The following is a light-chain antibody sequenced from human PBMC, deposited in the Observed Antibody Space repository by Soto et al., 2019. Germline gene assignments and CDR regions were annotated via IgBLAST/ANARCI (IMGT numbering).Light chain of an antibody. V-gene: IGLV2-14*01. J-gene: IGLJ3*02. CDR2: EVS. CDR1: SSDIGAYNH. Sequence: QSALTQPASVSGSPGQSITISCTGTSSDIGAYNHVSWYQQHPGKVPKLMVSEVSDRPSGVSNRFSGSKSGNTASLTISGLQAEDEADYYCSSYRSSNAWVFGGGTKLTVL. CDR3: SSYRSSNAWV.